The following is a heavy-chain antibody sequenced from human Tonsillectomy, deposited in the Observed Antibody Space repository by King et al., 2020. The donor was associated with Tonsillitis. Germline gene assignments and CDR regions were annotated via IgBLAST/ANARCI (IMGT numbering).Heavy chain of an antibody. CDR1: GITFSTYV. D-gene: IGHD3-10*01. CDR3: AKGFEARVRGVIIAYYYNGMDV. CDR2: ISGSGDST. V-gene: IGHV3-23*04. J-gene: IGHJ6*02. Sequence: VQLVESGGGLVQPGGSLRLSCAASGITFSTYVMSWVRQAPGKGLEWVSAISGSGDSTKYADSVKGRFTISRDNSKNTLYLEMDSLRAEDTAVYYCAKGFEARVRGVIIAYYYNGMDVWGQGTTVTVSS.